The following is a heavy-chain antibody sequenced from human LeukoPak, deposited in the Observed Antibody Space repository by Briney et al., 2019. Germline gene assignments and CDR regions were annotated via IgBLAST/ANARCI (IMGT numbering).Heavy chain of an antibody. CDR1: GYTFTGYY. J-gene: IGHJ4*02. Sequence: ASVKVSCKASGYTFTGYYMHWVRQAPGQGLEWMGWINPNSGGTNYAQKFQGRVTMTRDTSISTAYMELNRLRSDDTAVYYCARDRDYGSGIFAYWGQGTLVTVSS. CDR2: INPNSGGT. D-gene: IGHD3-10*01. V-gene: IGHV1-2*02. CDR3: ARDRDYGSGIFAY.